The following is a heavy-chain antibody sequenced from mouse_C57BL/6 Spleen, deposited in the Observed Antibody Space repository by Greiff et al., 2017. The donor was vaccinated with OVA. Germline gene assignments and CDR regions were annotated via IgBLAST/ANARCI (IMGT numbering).Heavy chain of an antibody. V-gene: IGHV3-6*01. D-gene: IGHD1-1*01. CDR1: GYSITSGYY. CDR3: ARGGVITTVVADYYAMDY. J-gene: IGHJ4*01. Sequence: EVQLQESGPGLVKPSQSLSLTCSVTGYSITSGYYWNWIRQFPGNKLEWMGYISYDGSNNYNPSLKNRISITRDTSKNQFFLKLNSVTTEDTATYYCARGGVITTVVADYYAMDYWGQGTSVTVSS. CDR2: ISYDGSN.